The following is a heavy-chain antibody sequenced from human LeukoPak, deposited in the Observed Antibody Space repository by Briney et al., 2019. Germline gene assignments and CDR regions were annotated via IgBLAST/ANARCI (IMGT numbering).Heavy chain of an antibody. V-gene: IGHV1-18*01. CDR1: GYTFTSYG. CDR2: ISAYNGNT. J-gene: IGHJ4*02. D-gene: IGHD4/OR15-4a*01. CDR3: ARAASRLTSDY. Sequence: ASVKVSCKASGYTFTSYGISWVRQAPGQGVEWMGWISAYNGNTNYAQKLQGRVTMTTDTSTSTASMELRSLRSDDTAVYYCARAASRLTSDYWGQGTLVTVSP.